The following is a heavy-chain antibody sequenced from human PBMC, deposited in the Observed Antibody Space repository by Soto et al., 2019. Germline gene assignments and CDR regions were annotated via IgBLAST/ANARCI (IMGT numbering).Heavy chain of an antibody. D-gene: IGHD7-27*01. CDR1: GYTFSSYA. CDR2: INAGYGNT. Sequence: QVHLVQSGAEVRKPGASVKVSCKASGYTFSSYAMHWVRQAPGQRLEWMGWINAGYGNTKSSQKFQDRVTISRDTSASTAYMELTSLRSEDTAVYYSARDTGDGTFDFWGQGTLGTVSS. V-gene: IGHV1-3*01. J-gene: IGHJ4*02. CDR3: ARDTGDGTFDF.